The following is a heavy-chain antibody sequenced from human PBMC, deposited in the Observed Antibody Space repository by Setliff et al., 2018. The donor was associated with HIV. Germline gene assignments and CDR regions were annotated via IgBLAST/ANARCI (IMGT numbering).Heavy chain of an antibody. V-gene: IGHV4-59*08. CDR2: IDYSGST. D-gene: IGHD2-2*01. CDR1: GGSFSGYY. J-gene: IGHJ6*02. Sequence: SETLSLTCAVYGGSFSGYYWSWIRQSPGKGLEWIGYIDYSGSTYYNPSLKSRVTISVDRSKNQFSLNVTSVTAADTAVYYCARIPQLLDYAMDVWGQGTTVTVSS. CDR3: ARIPQLLDYAMDV.